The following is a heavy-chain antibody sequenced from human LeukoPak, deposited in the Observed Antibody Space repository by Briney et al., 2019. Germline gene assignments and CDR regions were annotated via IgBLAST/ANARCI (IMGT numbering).Heavy chain of an antibody. CDR2: INPSGGST. V-gene: IGHV1-46*01. D-gene: IGHD3-22*01. J-gene: IGHJ4*02. Sequence: ASVKVSCKASGYTFTGYYMHWVRQAPGQGLEWMGIINPSGGSTSYAQKFQGRVTMTRDTSTSTVYMELSSLRSEDTAVYYCARDLYYDSSGYYSNDYWGQGTLVTVSS. CDR3: ARDLYYDSSGYYSNDY. CDR1: GYTFTGYY.